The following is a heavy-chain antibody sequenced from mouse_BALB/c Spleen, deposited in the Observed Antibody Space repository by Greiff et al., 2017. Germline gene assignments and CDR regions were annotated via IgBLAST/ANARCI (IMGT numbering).Heavy chain of an antibody. D-gene: IGHD1-2*01. CDR2: ISSGGST. CDR1: GFTFSSYA. Sequence: EVQGVESGGGLVKPGGSLKLSCAASGFTFSSYAMSWVRQTPEKRLEWVASISSGGSTYYPDSVKGRFTISRDNARNILYLQMSSLRSEDTAMYYCARQAATGPYFDYWGQGTTLTVSS. CDR3: ARQAATGPYFDY. J-gene: IGHJ2*01. V-gene: IGHV5-6-5*01.